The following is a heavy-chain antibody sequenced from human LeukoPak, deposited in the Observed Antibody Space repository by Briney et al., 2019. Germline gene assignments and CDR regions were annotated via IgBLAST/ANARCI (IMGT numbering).Heavy chain of an antibody. Sequence: GGSLRLSCAASGFTFSSYSMNWVRQAPGKGLEWVSSISSSSSYIYYADSVKGQFTISRDNAKNSLYLQMNSLRAEDTAVYYCARAITKYLPYYFDYWGQGTLVTVSS. J-gene: IGHJ4*02. D-gene: IGHD5/OR15-5a*01. V-gene: IGHV3-21*01. CDR2: ISSSSSYI. CDR3: ARAITKYLPYYFDY. CDR1: GFTFSSYS.